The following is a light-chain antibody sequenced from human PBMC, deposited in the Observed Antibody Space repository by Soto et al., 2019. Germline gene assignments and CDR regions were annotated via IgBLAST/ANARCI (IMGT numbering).Light chain of an antibody. CDR3: QQLNSYPLT. J-gene: IGKJ4*02. CDR1: QSVSSSY. CDR2: GAS. V-gene: IGKV3-20*01. Sequence: EIVLTQSPGTLSLSPGERATLSCRASQSVSSSYLAWYQQKPGQAPRLLIYGASSKATGIPDRFSGSGSGTDFTLTISRLEPEDFAVYYCQQLNSYPLTFGGGTKVEIK.